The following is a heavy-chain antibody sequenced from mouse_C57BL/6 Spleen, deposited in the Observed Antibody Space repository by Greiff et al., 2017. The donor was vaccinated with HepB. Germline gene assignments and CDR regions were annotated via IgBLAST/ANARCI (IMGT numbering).Heavy chain of an antibody. CDR1: GYTFTSYW. V-gene: IGHV1-55*01. J-gene: IGHJ2*01. CDR3: AKANPPYYYGSSYSDY. D-gene: IGHD1-1*01. Sequence: QVQLQQPGAELVKPGASVKMSYKASGYTFTSYWITWVKQRPGQGLEWIGDIYPGSGSTNYNEKFKSKATLTVDTSSSTAYMQLSSLTSEDSAVYYCAKANPPYYYGSSYSDYWGQGTTLTVSS. CDR2: IYPGSGST.